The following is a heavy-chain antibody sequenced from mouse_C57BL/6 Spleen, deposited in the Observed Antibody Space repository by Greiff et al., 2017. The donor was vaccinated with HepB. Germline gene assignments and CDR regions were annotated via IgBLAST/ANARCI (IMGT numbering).Heavy chain of an antibody. CDR1: GYTFTSYW. CDR3: ARGEPRGYFDY. D-gene: IGHD6-1*01. CDR2: IYPSDSET. Sequence: QVQLKQPGAELVRPGSSVKLSCKASGYTFTSYWMDWVKQRPGQGLEWIGNIYPSDSETHYNQKFKDKATLTVDKSSSTAYMQLSSLTSEDSAVYYCARGEPRGYFDYWGQGTTLTVSS. V-gene: IGHV1-61*01. J-gene: IGHJ2*01.